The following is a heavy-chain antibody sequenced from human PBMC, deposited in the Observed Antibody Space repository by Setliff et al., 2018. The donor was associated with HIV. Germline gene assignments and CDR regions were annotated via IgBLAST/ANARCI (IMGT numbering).Heavy chain of an antibody. CDR1: GGSFIGSSFR. CDR2: IAYSGTT. Sequence: TLSLTCTVSGGSFIGSSFRSTWIRQTPGKGLEWIADIAYSGTTMYTNYNPSLESRVIISEDTSRDQFFLKLTSVTADDTGIYYCARGPPFAYWGQGLLVTVSS. V-gene: IGHV4-39*07. CDR3: ARGPPFAY. J-gene: IGHJ4*02.